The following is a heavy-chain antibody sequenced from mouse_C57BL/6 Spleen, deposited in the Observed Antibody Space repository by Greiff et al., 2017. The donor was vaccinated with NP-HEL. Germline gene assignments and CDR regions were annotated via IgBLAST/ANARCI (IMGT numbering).Heavy chain of an antibody. D-gene: IGHD1-1*01. J-gene: IGHJ1*03. CDR1: GFNFTDYY. CDR3: ARGTTVVYWYFDV. V-gene: IGHV14-2*01. Sequence: VQLQQSGAELVKPGASVKLSCTASGFNFTDYYMHWVKQRTEQGLEWIGRIDPEDGETKYAPKFQGKATITADTSSNTAYLQLSSLTSEDTAVYYCARGTTVVYWYFDVWGTGTTVTVSS. CDR2: IDPEDGET.